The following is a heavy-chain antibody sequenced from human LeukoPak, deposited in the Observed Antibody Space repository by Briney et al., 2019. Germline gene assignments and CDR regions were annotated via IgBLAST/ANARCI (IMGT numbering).Heavy chain of an antibody. CDR3: AKGQGSYDYYYGMDV. CDR2: ISYDGSNK. V-gene: IGHV3-30*18. D-gene: IGHD3-16*01. Sequence: GRSLRLSCAASGFTFSSYGMHWVRQAPGKGLEWVAVISYDGSNKYYADSVKGRFTISRDNSKNTLYLQMNSLRAEDTAVYYCAKGQGSYDYYYGMDVWGQGTTVTVSS. J-gene: IGHJ6*02. CDR1: GFTFSSYG.